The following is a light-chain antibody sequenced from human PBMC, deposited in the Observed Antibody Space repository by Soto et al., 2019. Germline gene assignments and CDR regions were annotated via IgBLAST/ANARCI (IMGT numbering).Light chain of an antibody. CDR3: QQSHSTPYT. Sequence: DIQMTQSPSPLSASVGDRVTITCRASQSISNYSNWYQQKPGQAPNLLIYIASNLHSGVPSRFSGSGSGTDFTLTISSLQPEDFATYYCQQSHSTPYTFGQGTKLEIK. CDR1: QSISNY. CDR2: IAS. J-gene: IGKJ2*01. V-gene: IGKV1-39*01.